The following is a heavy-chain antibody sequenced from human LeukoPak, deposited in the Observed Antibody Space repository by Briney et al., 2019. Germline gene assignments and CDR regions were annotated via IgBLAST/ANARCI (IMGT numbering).Heavy chain of an antibody. CDR1: GFTFSSYW. V-gene: IGHV3-7*01. J-gene: IGHJ6*02. CDR2: IKQDGSEK. D-gene: IGHD3-9*01. CDR3: AREGGYYDILTGYYTYYYYGMDV. Sequence: GGSLRLSCAASGFTFSSYWMSWVRQAPGKGLDWEANIKQDGSEKYYVDSVKGRFTISRDNAKNSLYLQMNSLRAEDTAVYYCAREGGYYDILTGYYTYYYYGMDVWGQGTTVTVSS.